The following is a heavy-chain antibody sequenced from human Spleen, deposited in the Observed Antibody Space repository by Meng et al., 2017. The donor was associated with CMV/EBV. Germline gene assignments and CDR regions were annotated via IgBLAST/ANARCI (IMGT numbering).Heavy chain of an antibody. J-gene: IGHJ4*02. CDR2: IYGGGTT. Sequence: GGSLRLSCAASGFSVSKNYMNWVRQAPGKGLEWVSLIYGGGTTHNADSMKGRFTISRDNSKNTLYLQMNSLRAEDTAVYYCARVTYYDILTGYQYYFDSWGQGTLVTVS. V-gene: IGHV3-53*01. CDR1: GFSVSKNY. CDR3: ARVTYYDILTGYQYYFDS. D-gene: IGHD3-9*01.